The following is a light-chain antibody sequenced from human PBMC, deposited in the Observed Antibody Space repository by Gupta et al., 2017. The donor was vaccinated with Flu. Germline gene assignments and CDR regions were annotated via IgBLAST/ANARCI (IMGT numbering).Light chain of an antibody. CDR2: DAS. CDR1: ENIKDN. CDR3: QQRSRWPLT. V-gene: IGKV3D-11*02. Sequence: EIVLTQSPPTLSLSPGDRATLSCRASENIKDNLAWYLQKPGQAPRLLIYDASVRSAATPVKFSGSGTGTNFSLTIVNIEPDDIAVYYCQQRSRWPLTFGGGTKIKI. J-gene: IGKJ4*01.